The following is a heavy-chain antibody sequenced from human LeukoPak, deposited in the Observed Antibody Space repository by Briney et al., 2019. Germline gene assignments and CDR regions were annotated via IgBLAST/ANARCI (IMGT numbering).Heavy chain of an antibody. V-gene: IGHV4-61*02. D-gene: IGHD3-22*01. Sequence: PSETLSLTCTVSGDSISSGDYYRSWIRQPAGKGLEWIGRISSSGGTNYNPSLKSRVTISVDTSKNQFSLKLSSVTAADTAVYFCARGPYSYDSSGAFDIWGQGTMVTVSS. CDR2: ISSSGGT. J-gene: IGHJ3*02. CDR3: ARGPYSYDSSGAFDI. CDR1: GDSISSGDYY.